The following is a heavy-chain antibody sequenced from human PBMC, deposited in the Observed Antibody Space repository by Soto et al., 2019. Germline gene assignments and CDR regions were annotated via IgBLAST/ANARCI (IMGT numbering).Heavy chain of an antibody. D-gene: IGHD6-19*01. V-gene: IGHV3-30*18. CDR3: AKDREWLVLHY. CDR2: ISYDGSNK. CDR1: GFTFSSYG. Sequence: GGSLRLSCAASGFTFSSYGMHWVRQAPGKGLEWVAVISYDGSNKYYADSVKGRFTISRDNSKNTLYLQMNSLRAEDTAVYYCAKDREWLVLHYWGQGTLVTVSS. J-gene: IGHJ4*02.